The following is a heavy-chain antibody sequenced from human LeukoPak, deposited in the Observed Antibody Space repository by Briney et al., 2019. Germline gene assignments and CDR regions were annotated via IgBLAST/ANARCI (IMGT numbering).Heavy chain of an antibody. CDR1: GFTFSSYA. J-gene: IGHJ6*02. D-gene: IGHD2/OR15-2a*01. Sequence: PGRSLRLSCAASGFTFSSYAMHWVRQAPGKGLEWVAVISYDGSNKYYADSVKGRFTISRDNSRNTLYLQINSLRPEDTALYYCARNKAITAFFGMDVWGQGTTVTVSS. V-gene: IGHV3-30*01. CDR2: ISYDGSNK. CDR3: ARNKAITAFFGMDV.